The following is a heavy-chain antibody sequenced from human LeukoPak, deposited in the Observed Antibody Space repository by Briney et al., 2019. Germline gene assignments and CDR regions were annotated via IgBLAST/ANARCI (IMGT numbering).Heavy chain of an antibody. D-gene: IGHD6-13*01. CDR3: ARGGIGSSWYDPAYGMDV. J-gene: IGHJ6*02. CDR2: ISSSGSTI. Sequence: GGSLRLSCAASGFTFSDYYMSWIRQAPGKGLEWVSYISSSGSTIYYADSVKGRFTIPRDNAKNSLYLQMNSLRAEDTAVYYCARGGIGSSWYDPAYGMDVWGQGTTVTVSS. CDR1: GFTFSDYY. V-gene: IGHV3-11*01.